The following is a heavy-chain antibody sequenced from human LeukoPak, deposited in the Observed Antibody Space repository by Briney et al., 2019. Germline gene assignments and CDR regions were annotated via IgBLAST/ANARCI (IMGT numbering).Heavy chain of an antibody. V-gene: IGHV3-74*03. D-gene: IGHD4/OR15-4a*01. CDR3: TRDYGA. CDR1: GFTFSRYW. Sequence: GGSLRLSCAAYGFTFSRYWMHWDPEAPGKGLVWVARVNSDGFSTTYADSVKGRFTISRDNTKNTLYLQMKRLRVEDTAVYYCTRDYGAWGQGTLVTVSS. J-gene: IGHJ5*02. CDR2: VNSDGFST.